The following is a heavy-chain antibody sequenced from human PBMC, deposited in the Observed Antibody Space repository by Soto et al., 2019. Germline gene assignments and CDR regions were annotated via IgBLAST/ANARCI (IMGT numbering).Heavy chain of an antibody. CDR2: INHSGST. V-gene: IGHV4-34*01. CDR3: ARVSGITIFGVVIPRGMDV. D-gene: IGHD3-3*01. Sequence: ESLCLYCSVYGGSFRVYYWSWSRKPPGKGLEWIGEINHSGSTNYNPSLKSRVTISVGTSKNQFSLKLSSVTAVDTAVYYCARVSGITIFGVVIPRGMDVWGQGTKVNV. CDR1: GGSFRVYY. J-gene: IGHJ6*02.